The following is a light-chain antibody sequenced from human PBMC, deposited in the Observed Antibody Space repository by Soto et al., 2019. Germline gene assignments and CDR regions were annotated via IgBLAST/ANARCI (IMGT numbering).Light chain of an antibody. CDR3: QQHYSTPYT. CDR2: WAS. Sequence: DIVMTQSPDSLPVSLGERATINCKSSQSVLYSSNNRNYLVWYQKKPGQPPKLLVSWASTRESGVPDRFSGSGSGTDFTLTISSLQAEDVAVYYCQQHYSTPYTFGQGTKVEIK. V-gene: IGKV4-1*01. CDR1: QSVLYSSNNRNY. J-gene: IGKJ2*01.